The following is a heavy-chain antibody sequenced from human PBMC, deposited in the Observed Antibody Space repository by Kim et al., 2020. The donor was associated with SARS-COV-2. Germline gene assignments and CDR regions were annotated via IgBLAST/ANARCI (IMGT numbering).Heavy chain of an antibody. CDR1: GFTFRNYG. V-gene: IGHV3-30*03. J-gene: IGHJ4*02. CDR2: IAYDGSQK. Sequence: GGSLRLSCAASGFTFRNYGMHWVRQAPGKGLEWVAVIAYDGSQKYYADSVKGRFTISRDNSKNTLYLQMNSLRTEDTAVYYCTSGSYYLIDYWGQGTLVTVSS. D-gene: IGHD3-10*01. CDR3: TSGSYYLIDY.